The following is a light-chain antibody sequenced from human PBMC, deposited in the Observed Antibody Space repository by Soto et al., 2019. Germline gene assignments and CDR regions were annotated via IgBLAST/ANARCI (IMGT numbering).Light chain of an antibody. Sequence: KVVTKSPGALSLSQGERATLSCRASQSVSSSYLAWYQQKPGQAPRLLIYGASSRATGIPARFSGSGSGTDFTLTISSLEPEDFAVYYCQQYNDWPRTFGQGTIVDVK. CDR1: QSVSSSY. V-gene: IGKV3-20*01. J-gene: IGKJ1*01. CDR2: GAS. CDR3: QQYNDWPRT.